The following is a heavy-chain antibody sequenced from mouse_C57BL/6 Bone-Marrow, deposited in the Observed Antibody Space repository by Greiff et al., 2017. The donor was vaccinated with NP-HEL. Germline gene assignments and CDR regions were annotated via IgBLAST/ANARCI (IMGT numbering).Heavy chain of an antibody. CDR2: ISTLAYSI. Sequence: EVKVEESGGGLVQPGGSLKLSCAASGFTFSDYGMAWVRQAPRKGPEWVAFISTLAYSIYYADTVTGRFTISRENAKNTLSLEMTSLRSEDTAMYYCARHYGSSPFAYWGQGTLVTVAA. J-gene: IGHJ3*01. D-gene: IGHD1-1*01. CDR3: ARHYGSSPFAY. CDR1: GFTFSDYG. V-gene: IGHV5-15*04.